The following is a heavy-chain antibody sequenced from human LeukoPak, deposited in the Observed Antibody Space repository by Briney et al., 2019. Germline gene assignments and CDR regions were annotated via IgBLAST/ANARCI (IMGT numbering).Heavy chain of an antibody. CDR2: INHSGST. D-gene: IGHD2-15*01. J-gene: IGHJ4*02. CDR3: ARRRRYCSGGSCYFDY. Sequence: SETLSLTCAVYGGSFSGYYWSWIRQPPGKGLEWIGEINHSGSTNYNPSLKSRVTISVDTSKNQISLKLSSVTAADTAVYYCARRRRYCSGGSCYFDYWGQGTLVTVSS. V-gene: IGHV4-34*01. CDR1: GGSFSGYY.